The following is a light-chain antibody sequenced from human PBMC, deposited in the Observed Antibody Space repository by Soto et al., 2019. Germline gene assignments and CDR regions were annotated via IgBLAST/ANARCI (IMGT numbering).Light chain of an antibody. V-gene: IGLV2-14*01. CDR3: SSYAGSNNYVV. CDR1: SSDVGGYKF. Sequence: QSVLTQPVSVSGSPGQSITISCTGTSSDVGGYKFVSWYQQHPGKAPKLIIYEVSNRPSGVSNRFSGSKSGNTASLTVSGLQAEDEGDYYCSSYAGSNNYVVFGGGTKLTVL. J-gene: IGLJ2*01. CDR2: EVS.